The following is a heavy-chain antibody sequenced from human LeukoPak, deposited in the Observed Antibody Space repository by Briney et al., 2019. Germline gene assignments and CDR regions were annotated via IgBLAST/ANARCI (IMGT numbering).Heavy chain of an antibody. CDR2: ISSSSSYI. CDR1: GFTFSSYS. V-gene: IGHV3-21*01. CDR3: ARDLGSSSAAWYYYYYMDV. Sequence: PGGSLRLSCAASGFTFSSYSMNWVRQAPGKGLEWVSSISSSSSYIYYADSVKGRFTISRDNAKNSLYLQMNSLRAEDTAVYYCARDLGSSSAAWYYYYYMDVWGKGTTVTVSS. J-gene: IGHJ6*03. D-gene: IGHD6-6*01.